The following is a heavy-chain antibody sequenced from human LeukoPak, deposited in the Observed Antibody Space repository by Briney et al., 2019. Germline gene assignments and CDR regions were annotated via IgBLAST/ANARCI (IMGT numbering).Heavy chain of an antibody. J-gene: IGHJ3*02. V-gene: IGHV4-30-4*08. Sequence: SETLSLTCTVSGGSISSGDYYWSWIRQPPGKGLVWIGYIYYSGSSYYNPSLKSRVTISVDTSKNQFSLKLTSVTAADTAVYYCASYMITFGGVIANAFDIWGQGTMVTVSS. CDR2: IYYSGSS. D-gene: IGHD3-16*02. CDR1: GGSISSGDYY. CDR3: ASYMITFGGVIANAFDI.